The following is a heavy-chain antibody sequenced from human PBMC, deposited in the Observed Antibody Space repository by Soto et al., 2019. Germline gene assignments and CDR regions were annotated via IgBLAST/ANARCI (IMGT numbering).Heavy chain of an antibody. V-gene: IGHV1-69*18. CDR2: IIPIFGTA. Sequence: QVQAVQSGAEVKKPGSSVKVSCKASGGTFSSYVISWVRQAPGQGLEWMGRIIPIFGTANYAQKFQGRVTNAADESTIKAYMQLSSLTSEDTAVYYCASESGRTRGMDVWSQVTTMTVS. CDR1: GGTFSSYV. D-gene: IGHD2-8*01. CDR3: ASESGRTRGMDV. J-gene: IGHJ6*02.